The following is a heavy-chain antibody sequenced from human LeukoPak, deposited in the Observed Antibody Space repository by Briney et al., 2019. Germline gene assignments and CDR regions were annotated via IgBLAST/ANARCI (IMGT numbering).Heavy chain of an antibody. V-gene: IGHV4-59*08. Sequence: KPSETLSLTCTVSGGSISSYYWSWIRQPPGKGLEWIGYIYYSGSTNYNPSLKSRVTISVDTSKNQFSLKLSSVTAADTAVYYCARVSTMVRGVFYWYFDLWGRGTLVTVSS. J-gene: IGHJ2*01. CDR3: ARVSTMVRGVFYWYFDL. D-gene: IGHD3-10*01. CDR1: GGSISSYY. CDR2: IYYSGST.